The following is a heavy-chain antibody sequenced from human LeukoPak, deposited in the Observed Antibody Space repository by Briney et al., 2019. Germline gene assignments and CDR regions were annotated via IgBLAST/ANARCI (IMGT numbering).Heavy chain of an antibody. CDR3: ARAWGGPSCSGGNCYSGFDF. J-gene: IGHJ4*02. CDR2: VSSSSSYI. Sequence: KSGGSLRLSCAASGMTLSITSMNWVRQAPGKGLEWVSSVSSSSSYIYYADSVKGRFTISRDNAKNSLSLQMNSLRAEDTAVYYCARAWGGPSCSGGNCYSGFDFWGQGTLVTVSS. CDR1: GMTLSITS. V-gene: IGHV3-21*01. D-gene: IGHD2-15*01.